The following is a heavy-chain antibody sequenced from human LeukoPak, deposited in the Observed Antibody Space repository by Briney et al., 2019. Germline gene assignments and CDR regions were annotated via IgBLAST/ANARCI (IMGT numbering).Heavy chain of an antibody. CDR3: ASLRPSIAVAGNFDY. Sequence: PGGSLRLSCAASGFTFSSYWMSWVSQAPGKGLEWVANIKQDGSEKYYVDSVKGRFTISRDNAKNSLYLQMNSLRAEDTAVYYCASLRPSIAVAGNFDYWGQGTLVTVSS. CDR2: IKQDGSEK. CDR1: GFTFSSYW. J-gene: IGHJ4*02. V-gene: IGHV3-7*01. D-gene: IGHD6-19*01.